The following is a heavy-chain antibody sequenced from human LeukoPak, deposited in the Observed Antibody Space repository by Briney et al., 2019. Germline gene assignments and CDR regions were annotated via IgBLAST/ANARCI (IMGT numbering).Heavy chain of an antibody. V-gene: IGHV4-39*07. J-gene: IGHJ6*03. CDR1: GGSISSSSYY. Sequence: SETLSLTCTVSGGSISSSSYYWGWIRQPPGKGLEWIGSIYHSGSTYYNPSLKSRVTISVDTSKNQFSLKLSSVTAADTAVYYCARELEYYYYYYMDVWGKGTTVTVSS. CDR3: ARELEYYYYYYMDV. CDR2: IYHSGST.